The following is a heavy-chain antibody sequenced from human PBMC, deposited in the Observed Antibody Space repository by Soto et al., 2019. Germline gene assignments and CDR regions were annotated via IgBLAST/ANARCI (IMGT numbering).Heavy chain of an antibody. Sequence: QVQLQESGPGLVKPSETLSLTCTVSGGSISSYYWSWIRQPPGKGLEWIGYIYYSGSTNYNPSLKSRVTISVDTSKNQFSLKLSSVTAADTAVYYCARDHPYDSSGYYYVNYYYGMDVWGQGTTVTVSS. D-gene: IGHD3-22*01. CDR2: IYYSGST. CDR1: GGSISSYY. J-gene: IGHJ6*02. CDR3: ARDHPYDSSGYYYVNYYYGMDV. V-gene: IGHV4-59*01.